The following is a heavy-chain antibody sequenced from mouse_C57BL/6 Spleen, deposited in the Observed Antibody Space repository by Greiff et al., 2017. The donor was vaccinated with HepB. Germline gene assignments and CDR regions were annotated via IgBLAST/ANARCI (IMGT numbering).Heavy chain of an antibody. CDR1: GYTFTSYD. J-gene: IGHJ3*01. V-gene: IGHV1-85*01. Sequence: VQLQQSGPELVKPGASVKLSCKASGYTFTSYDINWVKQRPGQGLEWIGWIYPRDGSTKYNEKFKGKATLTVDTSSSTAYMELHSLTSEDSAVYFCARLHYYGSSLAWFAYWGQGTLVTVSA. D-gene: IGHD1-1*01. CDR3: ARLHYYGSSLAWFAY. CDR2: IYPRDGST.